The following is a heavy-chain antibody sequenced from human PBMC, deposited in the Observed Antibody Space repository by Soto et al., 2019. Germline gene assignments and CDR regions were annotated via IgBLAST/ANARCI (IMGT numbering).Heavy chain of an antibody. V-gene: IGHV3-9*01. J-gene: IGHJ6*02. CDR2: ISWNSGSI. CDR3: ANAVVATIFYYHGMDV. CDR1: GFTFDDYA. D-gene: IGHD5-12*01. Sequence: ALRLSCAASGFTFDDYAMHWVRQAPGKGLEWVSGISWNSGSIGYADSVKGRFTISRDNAKNSLYLQMNSLRAEDTALYYCANAVVATIFYYHGMDVCGQGTTVTVS.